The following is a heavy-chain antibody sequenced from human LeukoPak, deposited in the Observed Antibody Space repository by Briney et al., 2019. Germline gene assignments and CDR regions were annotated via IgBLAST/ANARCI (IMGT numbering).Heavy chain of an antibody. D-gene: IGHD3-10*01. CDR3: AKGRLWFDTYYFDY. Sequence: GGSLRLSCAASGFTFSSYSMHWVRQAPGKGLEWVAVISYDGSNKYYADSVKGRFTISRDNSKNTLYLQMNSLRAEDTAVYYCAKGRLWFDTYYFDYWGQGTLVTVSS. V-gene: IGHV3-30*18. CDR1: GFTFSSYS. J-gene: IGHJ4*02. CDR2: ISYDGSNK.